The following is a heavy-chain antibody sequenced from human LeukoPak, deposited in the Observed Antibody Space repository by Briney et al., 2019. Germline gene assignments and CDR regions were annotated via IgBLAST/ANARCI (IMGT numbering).Heavy chain of an antibody. J-gene: IGHJ4*02. CDR2: IYHNGNT. CDR1: TYSISSGYY. CDR3: ARIEAVTRGYNHAYYFDY. D-gene: IGHD5-18*01. Sequence: SETLSLTCTVSTYSISSGYYWGWIRQPPGKRLGWIGNIYHNGNTYYNPSLKSRVTISVDTSKKQFSLKLRTATAADTAVYYCARIEAVTRGYNHAYYFDYWGQGTLVTVSS. V-gene: IGHV4-38-2*02.